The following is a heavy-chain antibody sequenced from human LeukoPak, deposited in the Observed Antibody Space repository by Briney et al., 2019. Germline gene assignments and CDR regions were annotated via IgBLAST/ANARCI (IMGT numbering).Heavy chain of an antibody. CDR2: IKQDGSET. Sequence: GGSLRLSCAASGFTSSNYWMSWVRRAHGKGREWVANIKQDGSETYYVDSVRGRFTISRDNAQNSLYLQMTSLRAEDTAVYYCARDFWGAYRVDFFDYWGQGILVTVSS. D-gene: IGHD3-3*01. CDR1: GFTSSNYW. J-gene: IGHJ4*02. CDR3: ARDFWGAYRVDFFDY. V-gene: IGHV3-7*01.